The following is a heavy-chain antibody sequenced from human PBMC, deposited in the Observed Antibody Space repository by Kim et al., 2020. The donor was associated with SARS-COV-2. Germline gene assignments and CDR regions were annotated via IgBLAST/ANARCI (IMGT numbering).Heavy chain of an antibody. J-gene: IGHJ3*02. D-gene: IGHD3-9*01. V-gene: IGHV1-69*13. CDR1: GGTFSSYA. CDR3: AREGRGLRYFDWTTCDAFDI. CDR2: IIPIFGTA. Sequence: SVKVSCKASGGTFSSYAISWVRQPPGQGLEWMGGIIPIFGTANYAQKFQGRVPITADESTSTAYMELSSLRSEDTAVYYCAREGRGLRYFDWTTCDAFDIWGQGTMVTVSS.